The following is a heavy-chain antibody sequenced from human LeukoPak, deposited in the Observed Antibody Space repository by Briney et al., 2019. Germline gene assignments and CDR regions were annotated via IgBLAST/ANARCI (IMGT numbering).Heavy chain of an antibody. J-gene: IGHJ6*02. Sequence: PSETLSLTCAVYGGSFSGYYWSWIRQPPGKGLEWIGEINHSGSTNYNPSLKSRVTISVDTSKNQFSVKLSSVTAADTAVYYCARDYGTSSYGMDVWGQGTTVTVSS. CDR2: INHSGST. CDR1: GGSFSGYY. D-gene: IGHD3-16*01. CDR3: ARDYGTSSYGMDV. V-gene: IGHV4-34*01.